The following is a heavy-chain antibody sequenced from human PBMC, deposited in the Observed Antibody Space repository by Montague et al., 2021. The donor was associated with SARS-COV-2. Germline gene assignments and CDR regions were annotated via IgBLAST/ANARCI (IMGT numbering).Heavy chain of an antibody. V-gene: IGHV4-59*11. Sequence: SETLSLTCTVSGDSMSDHYWTWIRQPPGKGLEWLAYIYYSRSIXXXPSXXXRVSMSVDTSKNQFSLKLSPVTAADTAMYYCVRAVSLRGSVNLFDHWGQGTLVAVSS. CDR3: VRAVSLRGSVNLFDH. CDR1: GDSMSDHY. J-gene: IGHJ5*02. CDR2: IYYSRSI. D-gene: IGHD3-10*01.